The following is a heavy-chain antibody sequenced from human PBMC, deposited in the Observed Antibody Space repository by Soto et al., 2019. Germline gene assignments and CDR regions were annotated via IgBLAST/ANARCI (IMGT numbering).Heavy chain of an antibody. Sequence: QVQLQESGPGLVKPSETLSLTCTVSGGSMTGYFWSWIRQPAGKALEWIGHVYNSGNTDYNPSLASRITMAVDTSKRQCSLKGKAGTAADTAGYYCARTHWVSGTEDWGQGILVTVSS. CDR3: ARTHWVSGTED. CDR1: GGSMTGYF. CDR2: VYNSGNT. V-gene: IGHV4-4*07. J-gene: IGHJ4*02. D-gene: IGHD6-19*01.